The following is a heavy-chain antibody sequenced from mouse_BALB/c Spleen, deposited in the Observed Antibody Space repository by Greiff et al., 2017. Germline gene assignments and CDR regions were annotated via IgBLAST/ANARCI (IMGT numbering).Heavy chain of an antibody. J-gene: IGHJ4*01. CDR1: GFTFSSFG. CDR3: ARSGEAMDY. D-gene: IGHD3-1*01. Sequence: VMLVESGGGLVQPGGSRKLSCAASGFTFSSFGMHWVRQAPEKGLEWVAYISSGSSTIYYADTVKGRFTISRDNPKNTLFLQMTSLRSEDTAMYYCARSGEAMDYWGQGTSVTVSS. V-gene: IGHV5-17*02. CDR2: ISSGSSTI.